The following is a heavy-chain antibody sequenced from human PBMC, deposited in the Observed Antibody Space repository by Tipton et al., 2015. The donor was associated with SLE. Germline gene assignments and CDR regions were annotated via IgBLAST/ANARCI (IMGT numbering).Heavy chain of an antibody. J-gene: IGHJ4*02. CDR3: ATRNSYGYWVYFDY. CDR1: GGSISSSSYY. CDR2: IYYSGST. D-gene: IGHD5-18*01. V-gene: IGHV4-39*01. Sequence: TLSLTCTVSGGSISSSSYYWGWIRQPPGKGLEWIGSIYYSGSTYYNPSLKSRVTISVDTSKNQFSLNLSSMTAADTAIYYCATRNSYGYWVYFDYWGQGKLVTVSS.